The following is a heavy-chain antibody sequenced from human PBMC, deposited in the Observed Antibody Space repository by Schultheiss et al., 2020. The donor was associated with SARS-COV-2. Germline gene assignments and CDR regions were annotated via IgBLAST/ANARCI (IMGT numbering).Heavy chain of an antibody. V-gene: IGHV1-8*01. J-gene: IGHJ6*02. D-gene: IGHD2-2*02. CDR2: MNPNSGNT. CDR1: GYTFTSYD. Sequence: ASVKVSCKASGYTFTSYDINWVRQATGQGLEWMGWMNPNSGNTGYAQKFQGRVTMTRDTSNSTAYMELSRLRSDDTAVYYCARGDCSSTSCYTPGYYYYGMDVWGQGTTVTVSS. CDR3: ARGDCSSTSCYTPGYYYYGMDV.